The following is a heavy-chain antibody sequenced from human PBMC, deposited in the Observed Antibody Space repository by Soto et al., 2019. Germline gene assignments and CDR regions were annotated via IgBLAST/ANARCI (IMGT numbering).Heavy chain of an antibody. V-gene: IGHV3-30*18. D-gene: IGHD2-21*02. CDR3: AKDLHIVVVTAPDY. CDR2: ISYDGSNK. CDR1: GFTFSSYG. J-gene: IGHJ4*02. Sequence: LRLSCAASGFTFSSYGMHWVRQAPGKGLEWVAVISYDGSNKYYADSVKGRFTISRDNSKNTLYLQMNSLRAEDTAVYYCAKDLHIVVVTAPDYWGQGTLVTVSS.